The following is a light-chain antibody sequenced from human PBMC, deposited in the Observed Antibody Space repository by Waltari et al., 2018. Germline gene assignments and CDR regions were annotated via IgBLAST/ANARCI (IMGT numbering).Light chain of an antibody. V-gene: IGKV1-33*01. CDR3: QQYNSLPYT. CDR1: QDIDNY. Sequence: DIQMTQSPSSLSASVGDSVTITCQASQDIDNYLSWYQQKSGKAPILLIYDASNLATGVPSRFSGSGSGTDFTFTISSLQPEDIATYYCQQYNSLPYTFGQGTKLEI. CDR2: DAS. J-gene: IGKJ2*01.